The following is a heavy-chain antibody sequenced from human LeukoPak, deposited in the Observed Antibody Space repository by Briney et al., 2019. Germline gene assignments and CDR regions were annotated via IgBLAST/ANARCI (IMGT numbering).Heavy chain of an antibody. CDR2: INPSGGST. D-gene: IGHD4-23*01. J-gene: IGHJ3*02. V-gene: IGHV1-46*01. CDR1: GYTFTSYY. CDR3: ADLTTVERSPFDI. Sequence: ASVKVSCKASGYTFTSYYMHWVRQAPGQGLEWMGIINPSGGSTSYAQKFQGRVTMTRDTSTSTVYMELSSLRSEDTAVYYCADLTTVERSPFDIWGQGTMVTVSS.